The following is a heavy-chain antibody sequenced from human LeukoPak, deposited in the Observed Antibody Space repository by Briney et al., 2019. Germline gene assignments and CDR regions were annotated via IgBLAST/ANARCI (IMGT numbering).Heavy chain of an antibody. Sequence: SETLSLTCTVSGGSISSSSYYWGWIRQPPGKGLEWIGSIYYSGSTYYNPSLKSRVTISVDTSKNQFSLKLSSVTAADTAVYYCARDPTWDDPNYGGWNWFDPWGQGTLVTVSS. J-gene: IGHJ5*02. CDR2: IYYSGST. CDR3: ARDPTWDDPNYGGWNWFDP. CDR1: GGSISSSSYY. D-gene: IGHD4-17*01. V-gene: IGHV4-39*07.